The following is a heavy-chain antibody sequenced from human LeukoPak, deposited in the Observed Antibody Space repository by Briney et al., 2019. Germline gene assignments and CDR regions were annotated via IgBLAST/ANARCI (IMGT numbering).Heavy chain of an antibody. CDR3: ARHRYYYDSSGQTPYYFDY. J-gene: IGHJ4*02. CDR2: IYYSGST. CDR1: GGSISSYY. V-gene: IGHV4-59*08. Sequence: PETLSLTCTVSGGSISSYYWSWIRQPPGKGLEWIGYIYYSGSTNYNPSLKSRVTISVDTSKNQFSLKLSSVTAADTAVYYCARHRYYYDSSGQTPYYFDYWGQGTLVTVSS. D-gene: IGHD3-22*01.